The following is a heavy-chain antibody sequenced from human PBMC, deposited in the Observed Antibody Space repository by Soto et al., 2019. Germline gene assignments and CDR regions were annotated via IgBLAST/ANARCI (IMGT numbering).Heavy chain of an antibody. J-gene: IGHJ6*02. V-gene: IGHV3-21*01. Sequence: GGSLRLSCAASGFTFSSYSRNWVRQAPGKGLEWVSSISSSSSYIYYADSVKGRFTISRDNAKNSLYLQMNSLRAEDTAVYYCARDSAATRDYYYYYGMDVWGQGTTVTVYS. CDR1: GFTFSSYS. D-gene: IGHD2-15*01. CDR2: ISSSSSYI. CDR3: ARDSAATRDYYYYYGMDV.